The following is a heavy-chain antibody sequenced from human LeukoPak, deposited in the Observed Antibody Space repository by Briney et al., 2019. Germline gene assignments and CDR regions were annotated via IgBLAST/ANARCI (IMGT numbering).Heavy chain of an antibody. CDR3: ARSYWRGISCYTWIDY. Sequence: SDTLSLICTVSGGSITNYHWTWLRQPAGKGLEWVGRIHSTGNRLLHPFLKSRVTMSVDTSKNHFSLNLSTVTAADTALYYCARSYWRGISCYTWIDYWGQGTLVTVSS. CDR2: IHSTGNR. CDR1: GGSITNYH. D-gene: IGHD2-2*02. V-gene: IGHV4-4*07. J-gene: IGHJ4*02.